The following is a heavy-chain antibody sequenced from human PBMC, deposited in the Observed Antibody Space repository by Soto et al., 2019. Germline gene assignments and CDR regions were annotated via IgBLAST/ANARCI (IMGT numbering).Heavy chain of an antibody. CDR3: ARVIYGGWSTIKDYYYYAMDV. V-gene: IGHV3-48*02. CDR2: ISGGSSRI. J-gene: IGHJ6*02. Sequence: GSLRLSCAASGFSFSTYDMNWVRQAPGKGLEWVSYISGGSSRIFYADSVKGRFTISRDNAKNSLYLQMNSLRDEDTGVYYCARVIYGGWSTIKDYYYYAMDVWGQGTTVTVSS. D-gene: IGHD5-12*01. CDR1: GFSFSTYD.